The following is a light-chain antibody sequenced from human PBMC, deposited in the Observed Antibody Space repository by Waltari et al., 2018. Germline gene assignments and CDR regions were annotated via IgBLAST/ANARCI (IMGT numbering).Light chain of an antibody. CDR1: QSIGSS. V-gene: IGKV6-21*01. Sequence: EIVLTQSPAFPSVPPKSTFTITCRASQSIGSSLHWYQQKPDQSPKLLIKFASQSFSGVPSRFSGSGSGTDFTLTINSLEAEDAATYYCHQSSSLPWTFGQGTKVEIK. CDR3: HQSSSLPWT. J-gene: IGKJ1*01. CDR2: FAS.